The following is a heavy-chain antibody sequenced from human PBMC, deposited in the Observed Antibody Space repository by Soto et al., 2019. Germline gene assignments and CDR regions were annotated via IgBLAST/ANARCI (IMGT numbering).Heavy chain of an antibody. CDR2: ISYDGSNK. Sequence: QVQLVESGGGVVQPGRSLRLSCAASGFTFSSYAMHWVRQAPGKGLEWVAVISYDGSNKYYADSVKGRFTISRDNSKNPLYLQMNSLRAEDTAVYYCARVDDSSGYSLDYWGQGTLVTVSS. D-gene: IGHD3-22*01. J-gene: IGHJ4*02. V-gene: IGHV3-30-3*01. CDR3: ARVDDSSGYSLDY. CDR1: GFTFSSYA.